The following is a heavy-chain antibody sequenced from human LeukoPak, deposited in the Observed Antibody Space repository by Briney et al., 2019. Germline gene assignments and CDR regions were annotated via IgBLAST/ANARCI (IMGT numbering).Heavy chain of an antibody. Sequence: SETLSLTCTVSGGSISSYYWSWIRQPPGKGLEWIGYIYYSGSTNYNPSLKSRVTISVDTSKNQFSLKLSSVTAADTAVYYCARGGSYYDFWSGPYYYYGMDVWGQGTTVTVSS. D-gene: IGHD3-3*01. J-gene: IGHJ6*02. V-gene: IGHV4-59*01. CDR1: GGSISSYY. CDR2: IYYSGST. CDR3: ARGGSYYDFWSGPYYYYGMDV.